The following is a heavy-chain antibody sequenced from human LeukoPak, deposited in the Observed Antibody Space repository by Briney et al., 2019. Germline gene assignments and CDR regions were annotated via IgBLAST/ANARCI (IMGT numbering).Heavy chain of an antibody. D-gene: IGHD3-10*01. Sequence: SETLSLTCTVSGGSISSGDYYWSWIRQPPGKGLEWIGYIYYSGSTYYNPSLKSRVTISVDTSKNQFSLKLSSVTAADTAVYYCARAQLWFGELTAFGIWGQGTMVTVSS. CDR3: ARAQLWFGELTAFGI. CDR2: IYYSGST. CDR1: GGSISSGDYY. J-gene: IGHJ3*02. V-gene: IGHV4-30-4*01.